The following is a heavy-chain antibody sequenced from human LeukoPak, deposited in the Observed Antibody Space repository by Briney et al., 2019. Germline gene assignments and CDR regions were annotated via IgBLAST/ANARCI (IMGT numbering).Heavy chain of an antibody. CDR2: ISSSGRTI. CDR3: ARKGGYTYGLVNWFDP. V-gene: IGHV3-48*03. CDR1: GFTFSSYE. Sequence: GGSLTLSCAASGFTFSSYEMNWVRQATGKGLEGVSYISSSGRTIYYADSVKGRFTISRDNAKNSLYLQMNRLSAEDTAVYYCARKGGYTYGLVNWFDPWGQGTLVSVSS. J-gene: IGHJ5*02. D-gene: IGHD5-18*01.